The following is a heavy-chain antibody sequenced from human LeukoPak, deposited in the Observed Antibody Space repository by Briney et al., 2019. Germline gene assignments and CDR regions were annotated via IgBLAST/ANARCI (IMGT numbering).Heavy chain of an antibody. CDR3: ARSIGLTGGGVDV. Sequence: GGSLRLSCAASGFTFSDYNMNWVRQAPGKGLEWVSYITNGGSTIHHADSVKGRFTISGDNAKKTLYLQMNSLRAEDTAVYYCARSIGLTGGGVDVWGQGTTVTVSS. D-gene: IGHD3-9*01. CDR1: GFTFSDYN. CDR2: ITNGGSTI. J-gene: IGHJ6*02. V-gene: IGHV3-11*01.